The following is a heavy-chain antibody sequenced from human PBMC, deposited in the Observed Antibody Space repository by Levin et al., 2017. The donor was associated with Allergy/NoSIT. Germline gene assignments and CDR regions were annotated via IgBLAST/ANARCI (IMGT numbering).Heavy chain of an antibody. D-gene: IGHD1-7*01. J-gene: IGHJ3*02. V-gene: IGHV4-30-4*01. Sequence: SETLSLTCTVSGGSISSGDYYWSWIRQPPGKGLEWIGYIYYSGSTYYNPSLKSRVTISVDTSKNQFSLKLSSVTAADTAVYYCAREAAETRAAFDIWGQGTMVTVSS. CDR2: IYYSGST. CDR1: GGSISSGDYY. CDR3: AREAAETRAAFDI.